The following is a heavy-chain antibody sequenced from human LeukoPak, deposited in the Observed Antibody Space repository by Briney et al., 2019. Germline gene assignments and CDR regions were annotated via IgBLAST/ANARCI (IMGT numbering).Heavy chain of an antibody. J-gene: IGHJ4*02. CDR1: GGTFISYA. D-gene: IGHD3-22*01. Sequence: SVKVSCKASGGTFISYAISWVRQAPGQGLEWMGGIIPIFGTANYAQKFQGRVTITADESTSTAYMELSSLRSEDTAVYYCARDDDYYDSSGYPAFDYWGQGTLVSVSS. V-gene: IGHV1-69*13. CDR2: IIPIFGTA. CDR3: ARDDDYYDSSGYPAFDY.